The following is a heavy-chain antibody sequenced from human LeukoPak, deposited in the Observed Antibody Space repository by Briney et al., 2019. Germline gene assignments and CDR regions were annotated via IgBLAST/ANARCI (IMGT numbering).Heavy chain of an antibody. CDR1: GGSFSGYY. J-gene: IGHJ6*02. V-gene: IGHV4-34*01. CDR2: INHSGST. Sequence: PSETLSLTCAVYGGSFSGYYWSWIRQPPGKGLDWIGEINHSGSTNYNPSLKSRVTISVDTSKNQFSLKLSSVTAADTAVYYCARWSRYYYYYGMDVWGQGTTVTVSS. D-gene: IGHD2-15*01. CDR3: ARWSRYYYYYGMDV.